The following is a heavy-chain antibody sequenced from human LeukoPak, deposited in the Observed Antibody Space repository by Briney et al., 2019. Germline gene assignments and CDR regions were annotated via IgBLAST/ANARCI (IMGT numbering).Heavy chain of an antibody. CDR2: IYYSGST. CDR3: ARRLDEELLDY. Sequence: SETLSLTCTVSGGSISSSSYYWGWIRQPPGKGLEWIGSIYYSGSTYYNPSLKSRVTISVDTSKNQFSLKLSSVTAADTAVYYCARRLDEELLDYWGQGTLVTVSS. J-gene: IGHJ4*02. CDR1: GGSISSSSYY. V-gene: IGHV4-39*01. D-gene: IGHD1-7*01.